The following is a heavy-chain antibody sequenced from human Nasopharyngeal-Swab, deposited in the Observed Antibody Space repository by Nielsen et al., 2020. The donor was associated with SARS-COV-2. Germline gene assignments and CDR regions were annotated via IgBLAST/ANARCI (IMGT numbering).Heavy chain of an antibody. D-gene: IGHD2-15*01. CDR3: AREYCSGGSCYGNYGMDV. CDR1: GGTFSSYA. J-gene: IGHJ6*02. Sequence: SVKVSCKASGGTFSSYAISWVRQAPGQGLEWMGRIIPILGIANYAQKFQGRVTITADKSTGTAYMELSSLRSEDTAVYYCAREYCSGGSCYGNYGMDVWGQGTTVTVSS. CDR2: IIPILGIA. V-gene: IGHV1-69*04.